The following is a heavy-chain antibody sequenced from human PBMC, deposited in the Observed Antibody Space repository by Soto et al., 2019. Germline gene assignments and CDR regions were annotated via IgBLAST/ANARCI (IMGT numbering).Heavy chain of an antibody. D-gene: IGHD1-7*01. CDR2: INSDGIRT. J-gene: IGHJ4*02. CDR3: ARDLGNYDRYYFVY. V-gene: IGHV3-74*01. Sequence: EVPLVESGGGLVQPGGSLRLSCAASGFTLSSYWMHWVRQVPGKGLMWVSRINSDGIRTNYADSVKGGFTISRDNSKNTLYLPMNSLRAEDTAVYYCARDLGNYDRYYFVYWGQGTLVTVSS. CDR1: GFTLSSYW.